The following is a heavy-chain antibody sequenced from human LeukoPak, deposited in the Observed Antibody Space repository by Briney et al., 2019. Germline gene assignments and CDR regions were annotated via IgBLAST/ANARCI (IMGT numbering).Heavy chain of an antibody. CDR2: ISPDGSST. CDR3: ARLQGITPQPMTEGFDI. J-gene: IGHJ3*02. D-gene: IGHD3-16*01. Sequence: TGGSLRLSCAASGFSFSSSWMLWVRQTPGKGLVWLSRISPDGSSTSYADSVKGRFTVSRDIARNTLSLQMNSLRAEDSAVYYCARLQGITPQPMTEGFDIWGQGTKVTVSS. CDR1: GFSFSSSW. V-gene: IGHV3-74*01.